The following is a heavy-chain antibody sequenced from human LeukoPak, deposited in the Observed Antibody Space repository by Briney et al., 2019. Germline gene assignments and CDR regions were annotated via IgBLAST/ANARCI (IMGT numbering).Heavy chain of an antibody. D-gene: IGHD3-22*01. J-gene: IGHJ3*02. CDR2: INPSGGST. CDR1: GYTFTSYY. CDR3: ARHLGYYSSGYGAFDI. Sequence: ASVKVSCKASGYTFTSYYMHWVRQAPGQGLEWMGIINPSGGSTSYAQKFQGRVTMTRDMSTSTVYMELSSLRSEDTAVYYCARHLGYYSSGYGAFDIWGQGTMVTVSS. V-gene: IGHV1-46*01.